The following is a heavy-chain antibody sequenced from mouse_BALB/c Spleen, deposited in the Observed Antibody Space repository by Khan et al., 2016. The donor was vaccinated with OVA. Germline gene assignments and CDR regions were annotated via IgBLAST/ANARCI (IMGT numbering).Heavy chain of an antibody. CDR2: IDPENGNT. J-gene: IGHJ3*01. V-gene: IGHV14-1*02. CDR1: GFNIKDYY. CDR3: ARDGYSPWFAY. D-gene: IGHD2-3*01. Sequence: EVQLQESGTELVRPGALVKLSCKASGFNIKDYYIHWVKQRPEQGLEWIGWIDPENGNTLSDPKFQDKATITANTSSNTAYLQLSSLPSEDTAVFYCARDGYSPWFAYWGQGTLVTGSA.